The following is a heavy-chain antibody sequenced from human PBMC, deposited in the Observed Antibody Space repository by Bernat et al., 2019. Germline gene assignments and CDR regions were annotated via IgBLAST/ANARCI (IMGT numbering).Heavy chain of an antibody. CDR3: ARDKVGSYYDSGGFVDY. CDR1: GFTFSSYS. CDR2: ISSSSSYI. J-gene: IGHJ4*02. Sequence: EVQLVESGGGLVKPGGSLRLSCAASGFTFSSYSMNWVRQAPGKGLEWVSSISSSSSYIYYATSVTGRFTISGDNAKNSLYLQMNSLRAEDTAVYYCARDKVGSYYDSGGFVDYWGQGTLVTVSS. V-gene: IGHV3-21*01. D-gene: IGHD3-22*01.